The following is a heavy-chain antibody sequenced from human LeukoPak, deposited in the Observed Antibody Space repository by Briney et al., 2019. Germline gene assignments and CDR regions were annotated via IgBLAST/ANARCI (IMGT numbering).Heavy chain of an antibody. CDR3: ARQIAVAGEWAFDI. CDR2: INHSGST. CDR1: GGSFSGYY. Sequence: PSETLSLTCAVYGGSFSGYYWSWIRQPPGKGLEWIGEINHSGSTNYNPSLKSRVTISVDTSKDQFSLRVSSVTAADTAVYSCARQIAVAGEWAFDIWGRGTMVTVSS. V-gene: IGHV4-34*01. D-gene: IGHD6-19*01. J-gene: IGHJ3*02.